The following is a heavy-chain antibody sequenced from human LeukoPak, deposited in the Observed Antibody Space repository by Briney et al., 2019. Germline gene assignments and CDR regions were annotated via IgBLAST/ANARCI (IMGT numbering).Heavy chain of an antibody. Sequence: SETLSLTCTVSGGSISSSSYYWGWIRQPPGKGLKWIGTIYFGGSTYYNPSLKSRVTIPVDTSKNQFSLKLRSVTAADTAVYYCARQLYYDSSGYYWYFDLWGRGTLVTVSS. CDR1: GGSISSSSYY. J-gene: IGHJ2*01. V-gene: IGHV4-39*01. D-gene: IGHD3-22*01. CDR2: IYFGGST. CDR3: ARQLYYDSSGYYWYFDL.